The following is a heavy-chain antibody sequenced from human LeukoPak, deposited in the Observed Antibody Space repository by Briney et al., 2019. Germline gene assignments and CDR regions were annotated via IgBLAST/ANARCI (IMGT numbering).Heavy chain of an antibody. V-gene: IGHV4-39*01. CDR1: GDSISSSRDY. Sequence: SETLSLTCTVSGDSISSSRDYWGWIRQPPGKGLEWIGSIYYSGSIDYNPSLKSRVTMSVETSKNQFSLNLSSVTAEDTAVYFCARLERSGSYFLQVWGQGTLVTVSS. CDR2: IYYSGSI. D-gene: IGHD3-10*01. J-gene: IGHJ4*02. CDR3: ARLERSGSYFLQV.